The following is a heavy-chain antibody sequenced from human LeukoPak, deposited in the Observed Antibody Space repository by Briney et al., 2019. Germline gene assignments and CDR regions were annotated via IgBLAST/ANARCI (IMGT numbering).Heavy chain of an antibody. V-gene: IGHV3-23*01. CDR3: AKAVGNPPYYFDY. J-gene: IGHJ4*02. Sequence: PGGSLRLSCAASGFTFSSYEMNWVRQAPGKGLEWVSAISGSGGSTYYAHSVKGRFTISRDNSKNTLYLQMNSLRAEDTAVYYCAKAVGNPPYYFDYWGQGTLVTVSS. CDR1: GFTFSSYE. CDR2: ISGSGGST.